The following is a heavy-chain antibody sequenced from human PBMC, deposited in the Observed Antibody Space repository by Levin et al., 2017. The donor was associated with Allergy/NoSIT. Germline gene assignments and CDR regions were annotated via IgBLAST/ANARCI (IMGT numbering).Heavy chain of an antibody. CDR3: ASLPSGSYSWFDP. CDR1: GGSISSYY. Sequence: PSETLSLTCTVSGGSISSYYWSWIRQPPGKGLEWIGYIYYSGSTNYNPSLKSRVTISVDTSKNQFSLKLSSVTAADTAVYYCASLPSGSYSWFDPWGQGTLVTVSS. J-gene: IGHJ5*02. V-gene: IGHV4-59*01. D-gene: IGHD1-26*01. CDR2: IYYSGST.